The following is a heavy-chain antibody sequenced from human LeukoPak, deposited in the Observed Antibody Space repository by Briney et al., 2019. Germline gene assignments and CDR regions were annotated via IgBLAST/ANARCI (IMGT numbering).Heavy chain of an antibody. J-gene: IGHJ2*01. CDR2: MNPSSGYT. CDR3: ARISDHNWYFDL. CDR1: GYPFTTYD. Sequence: ASVKVSCKASGYPFTTYDINWVRKATGQGLGWMGWMNPSSGYTGYSQKFQGRVTMTRNTSITTAYMELSSLRSEDTAVYYCARISDHNWYFDLWGRGTLVTVSS. V-gene: IGHV1-8*01. D-gene: IGHD1-14*01.